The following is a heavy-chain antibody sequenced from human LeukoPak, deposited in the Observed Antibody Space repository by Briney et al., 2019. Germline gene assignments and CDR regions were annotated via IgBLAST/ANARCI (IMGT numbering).Heavy chain of an antibody. Sequence: ASVKVSCKASGYTFTGYDMHWVRQAHGQGLGWMGWINPNSGGTNYAQKFQGRVTMTRDTSISTAYMELSRLRSDDTAVYYCARENSSSWYNWFDPWGQGTLVTVSS. CDR3: ARENSSSWYNWFDP. D-gene: IGHD6-13*01. J-gene: IGHJ5*02. V-gene: IGHV1-2*02. CDR1: GYTFTGYD. CDR2: INPNSGGT.